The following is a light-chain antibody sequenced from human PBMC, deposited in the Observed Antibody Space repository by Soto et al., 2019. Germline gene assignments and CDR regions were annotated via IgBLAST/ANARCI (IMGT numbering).Light chain of an antibody. V-gene: IGLV1-44*01. Sequence: QSVLTQPPSGSGTPGQRVSISCSGSDSNIGANTANWYQQLPGTAPKLLIHSSNKRPSGVPDRFSGSKSGTSASLAISGLQSEDEADYYCAAWDDSLNGHVFGTGTKVTVL. CDR1: DSNIGANT. CDR3: AAWDDSLNGHV. J-gene: IGLJ1*01. CDR2: SSN.